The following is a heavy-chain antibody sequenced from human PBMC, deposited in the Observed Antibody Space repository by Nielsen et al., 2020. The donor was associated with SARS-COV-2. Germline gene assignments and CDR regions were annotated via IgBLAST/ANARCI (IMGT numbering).Heavy chain of an antibody. D-gene: IGHD2-15*01. V-gene: IGHV4-4*02. Sequence: SETLSLTCAVSGGSISSSNWWSWVRQPPGKGLEWIGEIYHSGSTNYNPSLKSRVTISVDKSKNQFSLKLSSVTAADTAVYYCARDRFGSGHPWDYWGQGTLVTVSS. CDR1: GGSISSSNW. J-gene: IGHJ4*02. CDR2: IYHSGST. CDR3: ARDRFGSGHPWDY.